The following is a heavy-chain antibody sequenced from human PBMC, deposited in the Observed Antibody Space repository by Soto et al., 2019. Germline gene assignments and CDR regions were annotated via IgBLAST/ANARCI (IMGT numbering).Heavy chain of an antibody. CDR3: ARRIAAAGGYYYYAFDV. D-gene: IGHD6-13*01. Sequence: GESLKISCKASGCSFDTYWINWVRQTPGKGLEWMGRIDPGDFKTKYSPSLEGHITISVDKSINTAYLQWSSLRTSDTAMYYCARRIAAAGGYYYYAFDVWGPGTAVTVSS. V-gene: IGHV5-10-1*01. CDR2: IDPGDFKT. CDR1: GCSFDTYW. J-gene: IGHJ6*02.